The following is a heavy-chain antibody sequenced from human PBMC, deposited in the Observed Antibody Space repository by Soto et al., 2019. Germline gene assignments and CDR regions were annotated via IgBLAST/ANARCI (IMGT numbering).Heavy chain of an antibody. Sequence: QVQLQESGPGLVRPSETLSLKCTVSGGSVTTGSYNWSWIRRPPGKGLEWIGNIFFTGITHYNPSLNNRVTMSVDTSKNQFSLTVTSVTAADTAVYYCARDGHGMDVWGQETTVTVSS. V-gene: IGHV4-61*01. CDR2: IFFTGIT. CDR3: ARDGHGMDV. J-gene: IGHJ6*02. CDR1: GGSVTTGSYN.